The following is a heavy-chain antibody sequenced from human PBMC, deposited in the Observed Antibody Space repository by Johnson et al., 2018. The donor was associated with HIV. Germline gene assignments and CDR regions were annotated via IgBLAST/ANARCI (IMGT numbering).Heavy chain of an antibody. CDR3: ATVVVITQDAFDI. D-gene: IGHD3-22*01. V-gene: IGHV3-15*01. J-gene: IGHJ3*02. CDR2: IKGKTDGGTT. CDR1: GFTLRNCA. Sequence: VQLVESGGGLVQPGGSLRLSCGVSGFTLRNCAINWGRRAPGKGLEWVGRIKGKTDGGTTDYAAPVKGRFTISRSESKNTLYLQMNSLKIEDTAVYYCATVVVITQDAFDIWGQGTLVTVAS.